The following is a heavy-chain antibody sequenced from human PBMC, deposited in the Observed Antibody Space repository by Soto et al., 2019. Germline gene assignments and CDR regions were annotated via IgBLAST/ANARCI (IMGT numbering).Heavy chain of an antibody. V-gene: IGHV3-23*01. CDR1: GFTFASYV. J-gene: IGHJ4*02. D-gene: IGHD5-12*01. Sequence: GGSLRLSCAGSGFTFASYVMTWVRQAPGKGLEWVSSISATGGSTYYAGSVKGRFTISRDNAKNLLYLQMNSLRVEDTAVYYCARDWSYSGFEDFWGQGTQVTVSS. CDR2: ISATGGST. CDR3: ARDWSYSGFEDF.